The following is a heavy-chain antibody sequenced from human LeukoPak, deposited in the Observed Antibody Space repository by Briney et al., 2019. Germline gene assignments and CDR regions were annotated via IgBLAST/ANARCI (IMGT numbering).Heavy chain of an antibody. CDR1: GYSISSGYY. J-gene: IGHJ4*02. CDR3: ASYSAGTGLIASHDY. V-gene: IGHV4-38-2*02. CDR2: IYHSGST. Sequence: SETLSLTCTVSGYSISSGYYWGWIRQPPGKGLEWIGSIYHSGSTYYNPSLKSRVTISVDRSKNQFSLKLSSVTAADTAVYYCASYSAGTGLIASHDYWGQGTLVTVSS. D-gene: IGHD6-13*01.